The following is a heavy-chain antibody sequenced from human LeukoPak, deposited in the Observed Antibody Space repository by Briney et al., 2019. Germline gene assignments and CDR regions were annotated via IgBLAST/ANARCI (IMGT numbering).Heavy chain of an antibody. J-gene: IGHJ4*02. V-gene: IGHV3-11*01. CDR1: GFTFSDYY. D-gene: IGHD3-3*01. CDR3: ARGPPYYDFWSGYPR. Sequence: GGSLRLSCAASGFTFSDYYMSWIRQAPGKGLECVSYISSSGSTIYYADSVKGRFTISRDNAKNSLYLQMNSLRAEDTAVYYCARGPPYYDFWSGYPRGGQGTLVTVSS. CDR2: ISSSGSTI.